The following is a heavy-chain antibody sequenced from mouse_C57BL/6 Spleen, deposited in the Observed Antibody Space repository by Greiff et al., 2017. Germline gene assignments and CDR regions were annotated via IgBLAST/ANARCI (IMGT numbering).Heavy chain of an antibody. CDR3: ARRDYFDY. J-gene: IGHJ2*01. Sequence: VHVKQSGPELVKPGASVKISCKASGYSFTDYNMNWVKQSNGKSLEWIGVINPNYGTTSYNQKFKGKATLAVDQSSSPAYMQLNGLTAEDSAVYYCARRDYFDYWGQGTTLTVSS. V-gene: IGHV1-39*01. CDR1: GYSFTDYN. CDR2: INPNYGTT.